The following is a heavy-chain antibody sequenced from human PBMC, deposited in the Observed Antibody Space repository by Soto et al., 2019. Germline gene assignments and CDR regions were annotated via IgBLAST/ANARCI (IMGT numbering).Heavy chain of an antibody. J-gene: IGHJ5*02. CDR1: GFTFSDYF. V-gene: IGHV3-11*04. CDR2: ISGSGDNI. CDR3: VRDSARIVVVPRFDGENWFDP. Sequence: QVHLVESGGGVVKPAGSLRLSCAASGFTFSDYFMSWIRQAPGKGLEWGSFISGSGDNIKYADSVKGRFTISRDNAKNALYLQMNSLRDEDTAVYYCVRDSARIVVVPRFDGENWFDPWGEGTLVTVSS. D-gene: IGHD2-2*01.